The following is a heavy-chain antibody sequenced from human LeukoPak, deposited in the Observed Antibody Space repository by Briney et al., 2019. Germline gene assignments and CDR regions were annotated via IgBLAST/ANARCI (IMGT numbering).Heavy chain of an antibody. Sequence: SVKVSCKASGGTFSSYAISWVRQAPGQGLEWMGRIIPILGIANYAQKFQGRVTITADKSTSTAYMELSSLRSEDTAVYYCARELGATVVNYGMDVWGQGTTVTVSS. CDR2: IIPILGIA. CDR3: ARELGATVVNYGMDV. V-gene: IGHV1-69*04. CDR1: GGTFSSYA. D-gene: IGHD4-23*01. J-gene: IGHJ6*02.